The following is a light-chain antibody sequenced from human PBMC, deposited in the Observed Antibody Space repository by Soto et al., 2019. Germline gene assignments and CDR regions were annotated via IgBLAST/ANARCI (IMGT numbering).Light chain of an antibody. CDR3: QQRYSTLCA. CDR1: QSISSY. J-gene: IGKJ2*02. V-gene: IGKV1-39*01. Sequence: DIQMTQSPSSLYASVGEIVTITCRASQSISSYLNWYQKKPGKAPKLRIYVASSLKSGVPSRFSGSESGTDFTLTSSRLQPEDFRTYYCQQRYSTLCAFGQVTTLEIQ. CDR2: VAS.